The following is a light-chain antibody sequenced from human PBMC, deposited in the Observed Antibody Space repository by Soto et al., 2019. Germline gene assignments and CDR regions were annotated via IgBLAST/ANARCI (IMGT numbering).Light chain of an antibody. CDR2: EVT. Sequence: QSAVAEAASVSGSPGQSITIWGTGTSSGVGGYNYVYWYQHHPGKAPKLMIYEVTIRPSRVSNRFYGSKSGNTSSLLISRRQPEDEADYYWSSYRSSSCPQVCGTRTKVTII. CDR3: SSYRSSSCPQV. J-gene: IGLJ1*01. V-gene: IGLV2-14*01. CDR1: SSGVGGYNY.